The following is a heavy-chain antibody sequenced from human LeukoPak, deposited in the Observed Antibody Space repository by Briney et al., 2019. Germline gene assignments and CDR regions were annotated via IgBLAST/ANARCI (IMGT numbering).Heavy chain of an antibody. CDR2: IYYSGST. V-gene: IGHV4-59*01. J-gene: IGHJ6*04. D-gene: IGHD3-22*01. CDR1: GGSISSYY. CDR3: ARALIYYDSSGYPTPLYYYGMDV. Sequence: SETLSLTCTVSGGSISSYYWSWIRQPPGKGLEWIGYIYYSGSTNYNPSLKSRVTISVDTSKNQFSLKLSSVTAADTAVYYCARALIYYDSSGYPTPLYYYGMDVWGKGTTVTVSS.